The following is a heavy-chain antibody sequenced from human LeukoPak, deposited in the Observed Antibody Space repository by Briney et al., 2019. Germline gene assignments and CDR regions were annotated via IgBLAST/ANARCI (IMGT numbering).Heavy chain of an antibody. CDR1: GYTFTSYG. CDR2: ISAYNGST. V-gene: IGHV1-18*04. D-gene: IGHD3-9*01. Sequence: ASVKVSCTASGYTFTSYGISWVRQAPGQGLEWMGWISAYNGSTNYAQKLQGRVTMTTDTSTSTAYMELRSLRSDDTAVYYCARDLRYFDWLLGGSSRPMDVWGKGTTVTVSS. CDR3: ARDLRYFDWLLGGSSRPMDV. J-gene: IGHJ6*04.